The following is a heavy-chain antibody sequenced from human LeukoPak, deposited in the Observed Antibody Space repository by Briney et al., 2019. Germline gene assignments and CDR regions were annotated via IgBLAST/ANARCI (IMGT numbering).Heavy chain of an antibody. Sequence: PSETLSLTCTVSGGSISSYYWSWIRQPPGKGLEWIGYIYHSGSTYYNPSLKSRVTISVDRSKNQFSLKASSLTAADTAVYYCARDYYDSSGYYFGAFDIWGQGTRVTVSS. V-gene: IGHV4-59*12. CDR1: GGSISSYY. CDR3: ARDYYDSSGYYFGAFDI. D-gene: IGHD3-22*01. J-gene: IGHJ3*02. CDR2: IYHSGST.